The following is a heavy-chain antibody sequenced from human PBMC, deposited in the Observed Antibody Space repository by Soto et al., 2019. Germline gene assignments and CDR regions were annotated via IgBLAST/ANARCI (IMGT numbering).Heavy chain of an antibody. CDR2: VGSIAYGGPT. D-gene: IGHD3-3*01. CDR3: TRAAVGGFGVVIHFDY. CDR1: VFPLGDFI. V-gene: IGHV3-49*04. Sequence: AGGSLRLSSTASVFPLGDFIISWVRPAPGQGLGWVGLVGSIAYGGPTEYAASVKGRFTISRDDCKSIAYLQLNSLKTEDTAVYYCTRAAVGGFGVVIHFDYWGQGTLVTVSS. J-gene: IGHJ4*02.